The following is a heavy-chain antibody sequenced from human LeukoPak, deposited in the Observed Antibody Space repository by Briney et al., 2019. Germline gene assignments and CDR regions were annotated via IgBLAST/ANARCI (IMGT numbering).Heavy chain of an antibody. CDR2: ITWDGRSA. CDR3: AQECVDSTGYYYVPNWFDP. V-gene: IGHV3-43*01. J-gene: IGHJ5*02. CDR1: GFTFDDYT. Sequence: GGSLRLSCAASGFTFDDYTMHWVRQPPGKGLEWVSVITWDGRSAYYADSVRGRFTISRDNAKNSLYLHMNSLRADDTAVYYCAQECVDSTGYYYVPNWFDPWGQGTLVTVSS. D-gene: IGHD3-22*01.